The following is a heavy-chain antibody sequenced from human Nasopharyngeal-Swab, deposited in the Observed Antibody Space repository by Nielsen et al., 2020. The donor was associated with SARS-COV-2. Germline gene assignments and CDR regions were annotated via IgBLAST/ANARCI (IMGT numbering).Heavy chain of an antibody. D-gene: IGHD2-2*01. CDR2: IYYSEST. Sequence: WIRQPPGKGLEWIGYIYYSESTNYNPSLKSRVTISVDTSKNQFSLKLSSVTAADTAVYYCARAHIVVVPAHNWFDPWGQGTLVTV. CDR3: ARAHIVVVPAHNWFDP. V-gene: IGHV4-59*01. J-gene: IGHJ5*02.